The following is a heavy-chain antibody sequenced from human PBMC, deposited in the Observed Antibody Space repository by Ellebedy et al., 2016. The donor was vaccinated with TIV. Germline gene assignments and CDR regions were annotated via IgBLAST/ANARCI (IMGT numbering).Heavy chain of an antibody. J-gene: IGHJ4*02. CDR3: ARGRTNDY. CDR2: INPNTSDT. Sequence: AASVKVSCKASGYTFVAYYMQWVRQAPGQGLEWLGWINPNTSDTNYVQNFRGRVTMTRDTSISTAYMELPRLQSDDAAVYYSARGRTNDYWGQGTLVTVSS. CDR1: GYTFVAYY. V-gene: IGHV1-2*02.